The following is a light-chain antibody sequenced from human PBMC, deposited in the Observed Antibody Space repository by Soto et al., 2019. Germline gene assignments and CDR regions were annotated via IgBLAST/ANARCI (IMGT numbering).Light chain of an antibody. V-gene: IGKV3-15*01. CDR3: QQYNNWPRT. CDR1: QSVRSN. CDR2: GAS. Sequence: EIVMAQSPVTLSVSPGEGATLSCRASQSVRSNLAWYQQKPGQAPSLLMYGASTRATGMPARFSGSGSGTEFTLTISSLQSEDFAVYYCQQYNNWPRTFGQGTKVEIK. J-gene: IGKJ1*01.